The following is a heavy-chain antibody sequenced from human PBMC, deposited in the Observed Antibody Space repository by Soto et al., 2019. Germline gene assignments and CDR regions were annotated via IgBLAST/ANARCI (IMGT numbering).Heavy chain of an antibody. D-gene: IGHD3-22*01. CDR1: GGSISSYY. J-gene: IGHJ4*02. V-gene: IGHV4-4*07. CDR2: IYTSGST. Sequence: SETLSLTCTVSGGSISSYYWSWIRQPAGKGLEWIGRIYTSGSTNYNPSLKSRVTMSVDTSKNQFSLELTSVTAADTAVYYCARVGYDSSGYPLDYWGQGTLVTVSS. CDR3: ARVGYDSSGYPLDY.